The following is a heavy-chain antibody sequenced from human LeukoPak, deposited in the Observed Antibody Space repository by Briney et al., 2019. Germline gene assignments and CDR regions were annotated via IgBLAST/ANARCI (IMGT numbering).Heavy chain of an antibody. CDR3: ARAGRGYSYGYHFGY. D-gene: IGHD5-18*01. Sequence: PSETLSLNCAVYGGSFSGYYWSWIRQPPGKGLEWIGEINHSGSTNYNPSLKSRVTISVDTSKNQFSLKLSSVTAADTAVYYCARAGRGYSYGYHFGYWGQGTLVTVSS. V-gene: IGHV4-34*01. CDR2: INHSGST. J-gene: IGHJ4*02. CDR1: GGSFSGYY.